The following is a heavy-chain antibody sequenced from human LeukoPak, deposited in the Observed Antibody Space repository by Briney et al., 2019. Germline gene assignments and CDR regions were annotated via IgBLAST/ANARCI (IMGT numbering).Heavy chain of an antibody. D-gene: IGHD4-17*01. CDR1: GYTFTSYD. CDR3: ARGWGDYGDYAPDY. J-gene: IGHJ4*02. CDR2: MNPNSGNT. Sequence: ASVKVSCKASGYTFTSYDINWVRQATGQGLEWMGWMNPNSGNTGYAQKFQGRVTMTRNTSISTAYMELSSLRSEDTAVYYCARGWGDYGDYAPDYWGQGTLVTVSS. V-gene: IGHV1-8*01.